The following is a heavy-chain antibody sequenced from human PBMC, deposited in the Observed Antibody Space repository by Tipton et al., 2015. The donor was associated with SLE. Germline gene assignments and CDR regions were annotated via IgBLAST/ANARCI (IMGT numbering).Heavy chain of an antibody. CDR2: INHSGST. J-gene: IGHJ4*02. Sequence: LRLSCAVSGYSISSGYYWGWIRQPPGKGLEWIGEINHSGSTNYNPSLKSRVTISVDTSKNQFSLKLSSVTAADTAVYYCARDQDSSGYYLWVYWGQGTLVTVSS. CDR3: ARDQDSSGYYLWVY. D-gene: IGHD3-22*01. V-gene: IGHV4-38-2*02. CDR1: GYSISSGYY.